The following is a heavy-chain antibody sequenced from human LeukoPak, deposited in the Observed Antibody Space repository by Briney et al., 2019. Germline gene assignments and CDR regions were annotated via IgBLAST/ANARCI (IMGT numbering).Heavy chain of an antibody. D-gene: IGHD4-23*01. Sequence: GGSLRLSCEASGFTFRNYWMSWVRRAQGKGPQWVANIDRDGDEKNYVDSVKGRFTISRDNAKNSVYLQMNSLRVDDMGVYFCARDVNGGYFGYWGQGILVTVSS. J-gene: IGHJ4*02. CDR2: IDRDGDEK. V-gene: IGHV3-7*01. CDR3: ARDVNGGYFGY. CDR1: GFTFRNYW.